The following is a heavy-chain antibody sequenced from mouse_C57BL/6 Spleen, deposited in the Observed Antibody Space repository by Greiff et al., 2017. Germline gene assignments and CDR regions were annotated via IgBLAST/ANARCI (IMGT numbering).Heavy chain of an antibody. CDR1: GYTFTSYW. D-gene: IGHD1-1*01. Sequence: QVHVKQPGAELVKPGASVQLSCKASGYTFTSYWMHWVKQRPGQGLEWIGMFHPNSGSTTYKEKFKGKATLTVDKSSSPAYMQLSSLTSEDSAVYYCARREGLGAITTVVPYFDYWGQGTTRTVSS. CDR2: FHPNSGST. V-gene: IGHV1-64*01. J-gene: IGHJ2*01. CDR3: ARREGLGAITTVVPYFDY.